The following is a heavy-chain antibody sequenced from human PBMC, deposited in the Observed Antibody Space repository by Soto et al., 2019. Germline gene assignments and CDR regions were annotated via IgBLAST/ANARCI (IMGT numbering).Heavy chain of an antibody. V-gene: IGHV4-30-2*01. CDR3: ARVPDR. Sequence: SETLSLTCTVSGGSISTYSWSWIRQPPGKGLEWIGYIYHSGSTYHNPSLKSRVTVSVDRSKNQFSLKLSSVTAADTAVYYCARVPDRWGQGTLVTVSS. CDR2: IYHSGST. D-gene: IGHD2-2*01. CDR1: GGSISTYS. J-gene: IGHJ5*02.